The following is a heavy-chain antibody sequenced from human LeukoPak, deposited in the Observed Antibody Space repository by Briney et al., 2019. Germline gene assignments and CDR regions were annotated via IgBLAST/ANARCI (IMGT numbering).Heavy chain of an antibody. V-gene: IGHV1-24*01. J-gene: IGHJ2*01. CDR3: ATELYGPRQFLWFFDL. Sequence: GASVKVSCKVSGYTLTELSMHWVRQAPGKGLEWMGGFDPGDNKTIYAQNFQGRVTMTEDTSTDTAYVELSGLRSEDTAVYYCATELYGPRQFLWFFDLWGRGTLVTVSS. CDR2: FDPGDNKT. CDR1: GYTLTELS. D-gene: IGHD3-10*01.